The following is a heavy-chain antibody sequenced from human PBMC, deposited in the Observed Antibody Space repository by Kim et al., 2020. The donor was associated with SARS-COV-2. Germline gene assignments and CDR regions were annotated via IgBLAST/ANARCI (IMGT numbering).Heavy chain of an antibody. V-gene: IGHV3-30*18. CDR3: AKGEWELYDY. CDR2: ISYDGSNK. Sequence: GGSLRLSCAASGFTFSSYGMHWVRQAPGKGLEWVAVISYDGSNKYYADSVKGRFTISRDNSKNTLYLQMNSLRAEDTAVYYCAKGEWELYDYWGQGTLVT. J-gene: IGHJ4*02. CDR1: GFTFSSYG. D-gene: IGHD1-26*01.